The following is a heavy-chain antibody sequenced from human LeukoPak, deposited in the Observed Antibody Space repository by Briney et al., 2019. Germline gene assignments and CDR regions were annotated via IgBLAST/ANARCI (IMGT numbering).Heavy chain of an antibody. CDR1: GFTFSNYY. CDR2: IKGNGATT. J-gene: IGHJ6*04. CDR3: AELGITMIGGV. V-gene: IGHV3-11*04. D-gene: IGHD3-10*02. Sequence: GGSLRLSCEASGFTFSNYYMSWIRQAPGKGLEWVSHIKGNGATTYYADSVRGRFTISRDNAKNSLYLQMNSLRAEDTAVYHCAELGITMIGGVWGKGTTVTISS.